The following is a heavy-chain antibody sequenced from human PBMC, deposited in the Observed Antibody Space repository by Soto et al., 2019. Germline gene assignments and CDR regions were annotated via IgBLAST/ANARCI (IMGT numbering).Heavy chain of an antibody. D-gene: IGHD3-9*01. CDR1: GGSVSSGSYY. Sequence: SETLSLTCTVSGGSVSSGSYYWSWIRQPPGKGLEWIGYIYYSGSTNYNPSLKSRVTISVDTSKNQFSLKLSSVTAADTAVYYCAREIRYFDWLLQGNWFDPWGQGILVTVSS. CDR3: AREIRYFDWLLQGNWFDP. J-gene: IGHJ5*02. CDR2: IYYSGST. V-gene: IGHV4-61*01.